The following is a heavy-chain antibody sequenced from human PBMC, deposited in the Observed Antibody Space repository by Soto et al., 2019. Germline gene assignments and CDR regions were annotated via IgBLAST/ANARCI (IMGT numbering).Heavy chain of an antibody. CDR1: GFTFSIYA. CDR2: SSSSGGST. V-gene: IGHV3-23*01. CDR3: AKDPGY. Sequence: GGSLRLSGAASGFTFSIYAMSWVRQAPGNGLDGGAASSSSGGSTSYSDSVKGRFTISRDNSKNTLYLQMNSLGAEDTAVYYWAKDPGYWGQGTLVTVSS. J-gene: IGHJ4*02.